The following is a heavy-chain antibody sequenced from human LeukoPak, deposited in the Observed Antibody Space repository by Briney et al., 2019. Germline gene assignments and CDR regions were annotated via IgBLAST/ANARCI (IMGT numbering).Heavy chain of an antibody. J-gene: IGHJ4*02. CDR1: GFTFSSYA. CDR3: AKDGGQGADY. V-gene: IGHV3-23*01. CDR2: ISGRDGST. Sequence: PGGSLRLSCAAPGFTFSSYAMSWVRQAPGKGLEWVSGISGRDGSTYYADSVKGRFTISRDISKNTLYLQMNSLRAEDMAVYYCAKDGGQGADYWGQGTLVTVSS. D-gene: IGHD3-16*01.